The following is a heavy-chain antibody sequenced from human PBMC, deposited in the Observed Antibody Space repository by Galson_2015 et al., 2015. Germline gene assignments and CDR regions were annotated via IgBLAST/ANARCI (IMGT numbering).Heavy chain of an antibody. J-gene: IGHJ5*02. Sequence: YWDDDQRYSPSLKSRLTITKDTSKNQVVLTMTNMDPVDTATYFCAHVKDGWFIWFDPWGQGTLVTVS. CDR3: AHVKDGWFIWFDP. CDR2: YWDDDQ. D-gene: IGHD3-10*01. V-gene: IGHV2-5*02.